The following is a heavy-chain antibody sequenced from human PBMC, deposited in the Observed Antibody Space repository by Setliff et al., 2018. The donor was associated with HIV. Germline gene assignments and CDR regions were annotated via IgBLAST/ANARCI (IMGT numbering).Heavy chain of an antibody. Sequence: ASVKVSCKASGYTFTSYALHWVRQAPGQRLEWMGWINAGNGHTKYSQKFQGRVSITRGTSASTAYMELSSLRSEDTAVYYCARVSGLSGELLYFDYWGLGTLVTVSS. CDR3: ARVSGLSGELLYFDY. V-gene: IGHV1-3*01. J-gene: IGHJ4*02. D-gene: IGHD1-26*01. CDR2: INAGNGHT. CDR1: GYTFTSYA.